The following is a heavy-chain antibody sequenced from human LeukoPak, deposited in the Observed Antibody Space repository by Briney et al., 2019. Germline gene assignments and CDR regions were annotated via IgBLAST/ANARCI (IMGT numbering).Heavy chain of an antibody. CDR2: IYSGGST. Sequence: GGSLRLSCAASGFTVSSNYMSWVRQAPGKGLEWVSVIYSGGSTYYADSVKGRFTISRDNSKNTLYLQMNSLRAEDTAVYYCARGGYYDSSGYRYDYWGQGTLVTVSS. CDR3: ARGGYYDSSGYRYDY. J-gene: IGHJ4*02. D-gene: IGHD3-22*01. V-gene: IGHV3-53*01. CDR1: GFTVSSNY.